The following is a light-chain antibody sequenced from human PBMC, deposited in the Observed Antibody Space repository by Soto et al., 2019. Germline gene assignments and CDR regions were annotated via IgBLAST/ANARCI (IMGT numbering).Light chain of an antibody. CDR3: ASWDDTLSGWV. CDR2: NNN. CDR1: TSNIGSES. V-gene: IGLV1-47*02. Sequence: QSVLTQPPSASGTPGQRVSISCSGGTSNIGSESVNWYQQFPGAAPKLLIYNNNERPSGVPARFSGSTSGTSASLAISGLRADDEATYYCASWDDTLSGWVFGGGTQLTVL. J-gene: IGLJ3*02.